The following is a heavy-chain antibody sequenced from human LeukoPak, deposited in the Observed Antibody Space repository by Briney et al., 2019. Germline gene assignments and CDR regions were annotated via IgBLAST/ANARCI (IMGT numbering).Heavy chain of an antibody. CDR1: GFTFSSYG. V-gene: IGHV3-7*01. D-gene: IGHD2-21*02. CDR2: IKYDGSEK. Sequence: HAGGSLRLSCAASGFTFSSYGMHWVRQAPGKGLEWVANIKYDGSEKYHVDSVKGRFTISRDNAKNSLYLQMNSLRAEDTAVYYCAREGIVVVTANYFDYWGQGTLVTVSS. J-gene: IGHJ4*02. CDR3: AREGIVVVTANYFDY.